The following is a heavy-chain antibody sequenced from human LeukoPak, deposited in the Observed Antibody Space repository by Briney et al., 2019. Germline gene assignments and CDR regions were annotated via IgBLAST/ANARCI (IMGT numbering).Heavy chain of an antibody. CDR1: GYTLTELS. Sequence: ASVKVSCKVSGYTLTELSMHWVRQAPGKGLEWMGGFDPEDGETIYAQKFQGRVTMTEDTSTDTAYMELSSLRSEDTAVYYCATRVMVRGVIFSLDYWGQGTLVTVSS. D-gene: IGHD3-10*01. V-gene: IGHV1-24*01. J-gene: IGHJ4*02. CDR3: ATRVMVRGVIFSLDY. CDR2: FDPEDGET.